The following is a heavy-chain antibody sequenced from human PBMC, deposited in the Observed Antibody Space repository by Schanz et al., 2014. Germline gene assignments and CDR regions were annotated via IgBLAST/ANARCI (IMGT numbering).Heavy chain of an antibody. D-gene: IGHD1-26*01. J-gene: IGHJ4*02. V-gene: IGHV1-24*01. CDR1: GYSLIHLT. CDR3: STSGEDLEPTPNY. Sequence: QVHLVQSGAEVKEPGASVKVSCKVSGYSLIHLTLYWVRQAHGKGLEWLGGFERVDSEPIYAPRFQGRVTMTKDSSTDTAYLDVTGLRSEDTAIYFCSTSGEDLEPTPNYWGQGTRITVSS. CDR2: FERVDSEP.